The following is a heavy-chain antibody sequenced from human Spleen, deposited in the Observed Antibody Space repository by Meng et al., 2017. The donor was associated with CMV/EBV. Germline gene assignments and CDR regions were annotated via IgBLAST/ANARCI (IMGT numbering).Heavy chain of an antibody. CDR2: ISYDGSNK. J-gene: IGHJ6*02. D-gene: IGHD3-10*01. V-gene: IGHV3-30-3*01. CDR1: GFTFSSYE. Sequence: GGSLRLSCAASGFTFSSYEMNWVRQAPGKGLEWVAVISYDGSNKYYADSVKGRFTISRDNSKNTLYLQMNSLRAEDTAVYYCASPLWFGESHYGMDVWGQGTTVTVSS. CDR3: ASPLWFGESHYGMDV.